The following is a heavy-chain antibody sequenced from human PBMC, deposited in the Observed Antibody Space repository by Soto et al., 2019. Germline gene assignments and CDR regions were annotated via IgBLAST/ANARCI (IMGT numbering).Heavy chain of an antibody. J-gene: IGHJ4*02. D-gene: IGHD2-2*01. CDR2: ISYDGSNK. Sequence: GGSLRLSCAASGFTFSSYGMHWVRQAPGKGLEWVAVISYDGSNKYYADSVKGRFTISRDNSKNTLYLQMNSLRAEDTAVYYCAKGGFHRIRGDCSSTSCPIDYWGQGTLVTVSS. V-gene: IGHV3-30*18. CDR3: AKGGFHRIRGDCSSTSCPIDY. CDR1: GFTFSSYG.